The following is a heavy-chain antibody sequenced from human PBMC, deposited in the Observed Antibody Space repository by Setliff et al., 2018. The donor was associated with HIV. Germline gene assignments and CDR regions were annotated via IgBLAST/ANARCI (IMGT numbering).Heavy chain of an antibody. CDR1: GFTFDDYG. D-gene: IGHD2-15*01. CDR3: ATRVVVAATLAEYDY. CDR2: INWNGGST. Sequence: AGGSLRLSCAASGFTFDDYGMYWVRQAPGKGLEWVSGINWNGGSTGYADSVKGRFTISRDNAKNSLYLQMNSLRAEDTAVYYCATRVVVAATLAEYDYWGQGTLVTVSS. J-gene: IGHJ4*02. V-gene: IGHV3-20*04.